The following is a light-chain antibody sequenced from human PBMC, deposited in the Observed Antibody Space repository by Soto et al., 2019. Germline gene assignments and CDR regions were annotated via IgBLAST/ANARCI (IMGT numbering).Light chain of an antibody. V-gene: IGKV3-11*01. J-gene: IGKJ4*01. CDR3: QQRSNWPPVLT. CDR2: DAS. CDR1: QSVTNS. Sequence: EIVLTQSPATLSLSPGERATLSCRASQSVTNSLAWYQQKPGQAPRLLVYDASNRATGIPTRFSGSGSGTDFNLTISTLEPEDFAVYYCQQRSNWPPVLTFGGGTKVEIK.